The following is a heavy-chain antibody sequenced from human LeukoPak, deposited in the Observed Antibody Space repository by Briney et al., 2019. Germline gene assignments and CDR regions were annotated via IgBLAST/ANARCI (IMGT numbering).Heavy chain of an antibody. V-gene: IGHV3-30-3*01. J-gene: IGHJ4*02. Sequence: GGSLRLSCAGSGCTFSSYAMHWVRQAPGKGLEWVAVISYDGSNKYYADSVKGRFTISRDNSKNTLYLQMNSLRAEDTAVYYCARVLGAAAAVYWGQGTLVTVSS. CDR3: ARVLGAAAAVY. D-gene: IGHD6-13*01. CDR1: GCTFSSYA. CDR2: ISYDGSNK.